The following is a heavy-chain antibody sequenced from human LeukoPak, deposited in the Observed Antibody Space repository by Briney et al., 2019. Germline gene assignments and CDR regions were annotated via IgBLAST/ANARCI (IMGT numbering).Heavy chain of an antibody. V-gene: IGHV3-21*01. J-gene: IGHJ4*02. CDR3: ARDFYDDYGYRYFDF. Sequence: GGSLRLSCAASGFIVSTYSMKWVRQTPRKGLEWVSSIRSSGFIYYANSVTGRFTLSRDSAQNSLYLQMNSLRVEDTAVYYCARDFYDDYGYRYFDFWGQGTLVTVSS. CDR1: GFIVSTYS. CDR2: IRSSGFI. D-gene: IGHD5-18*01.